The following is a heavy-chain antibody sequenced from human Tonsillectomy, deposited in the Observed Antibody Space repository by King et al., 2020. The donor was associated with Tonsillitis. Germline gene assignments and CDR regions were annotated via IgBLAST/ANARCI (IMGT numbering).Heavy chain of an antibody. CDR2: INHSGST. Sequence: VQLQQWGAGLLKPSETLSLTCAVYGGSFSGYYWSWIRQPPGKGLEWIGEINHSGSTNYNPSLKSRVTISVDTSQNQFSLKLSSVTAADTAVYYCARFLYYYGSGRFDPWGQGTLVTVSS. D-gene: IGHD3-10*01. CDR3: ARFLYYYGSGRFDP. CDR1: GGSFSGYY. V-gene: IGHV4-34*01. J-gene: IGHJ5*02.